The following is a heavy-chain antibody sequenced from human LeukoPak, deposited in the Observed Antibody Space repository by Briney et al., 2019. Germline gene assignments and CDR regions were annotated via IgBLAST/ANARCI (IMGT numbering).Heavy chain of an antibody. CDR3: VRSTGATLGH. Sequence: SQTLSLTCAISGDSVSSNSAARNWNRQSPSRGLEWLGGTCYRSKWYNDVALSVQGRITNNPETSKNQLSLQLNSVTPADTAMYYCVRSTGATLGHWGQGTLVTVSS. D-gene: IGHD1-1*01. J-gene: IGHJ4*02. V-gene: IGHV6-1*01. CDR2: TCYRSKWYN. CDR1: GDSVSSNSAA.